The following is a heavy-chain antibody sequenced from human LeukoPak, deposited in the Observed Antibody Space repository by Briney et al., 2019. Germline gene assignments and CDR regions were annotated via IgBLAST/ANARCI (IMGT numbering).Heavy chain of an antibody. Sequence: GGSLRLSCAASGFTFSSYSMNWVRQAPGKGLEWVSSISSSGSYIFYADSVKGRFTISRDNAKNSLYLQMNSLRAEDTAVYYCAKVALQWLWGYFDYWGQGTLVTVSS. CDR2: ISSSGSYI. CDR1: GFTFSSYS. V-gene: IGHV3-21*01. J-gene: IGHJ4*02. CDR3: AKVALQWLWGYFDY. D-gene: IGHD6-19*01.